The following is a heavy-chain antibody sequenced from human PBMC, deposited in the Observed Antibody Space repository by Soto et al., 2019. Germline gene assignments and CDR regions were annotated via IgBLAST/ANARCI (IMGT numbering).Heavy chain of an antibody. Sequence: SETLSLTCAVYGGSFSGYYWSWIRQPPGKGLEWIGEINHSGSTNYNPSLKSRVTISVDTSKNQFSLKLSSVTAADTAVYYCARDDTAMVTPRIYYFDYWGQGTLVTVSS. CDR2: INHSGST. D-gene: IGHD5-18*01. CDR3: ARDDTAMVTPRIYYFDY. CDR1: GGSFSGYY. V-gene: IGHV4-34*01. J-gene: IGHJ4*02.